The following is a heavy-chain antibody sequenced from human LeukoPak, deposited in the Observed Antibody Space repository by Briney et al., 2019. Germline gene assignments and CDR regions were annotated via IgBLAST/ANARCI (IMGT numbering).Heavy chain of an antibody. J-gene: IGHJ3*02. D-gene: IGHD1-14*01. Sequence: GGSLRLSCAASGFTFSSYGMHWVRQAPGKGLEWVAVIWYDGSNKYYADSVKGRFTISRDNSKNTLYLQMNSLRAEDTAVYYCARDNPRMKFDIWGQGTMVTVSS. CDR1: GFTFSSYG. V-gene: IGHV3-33*01. CDR2: IWYDGSNK. CDR3: ARDNPRMKFDI.